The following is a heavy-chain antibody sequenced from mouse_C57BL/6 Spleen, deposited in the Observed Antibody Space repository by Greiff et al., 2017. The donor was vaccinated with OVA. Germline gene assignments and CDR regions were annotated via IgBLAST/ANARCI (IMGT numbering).Heavy chain of an antibody. CDR1: GYTFTDYN. CDR2: INPNNGGT. CDR3: ARSYGSSDYYAMDY. J-gene: IGHJ4*01. D-gene: IGHD1-1*01. Sequence: EVQRVESGPELVKPGASVKIPCKASGYTFTDYNMDWVKQSHGKSLEWIGDINPNNGGTIYNQKFKGKATLTVDKSSSIAYMELRSLTSEDTAVYYCARSYGSSDYYAMDYWGQGTSVTVSS. V-gene: IGHV1-18*01.